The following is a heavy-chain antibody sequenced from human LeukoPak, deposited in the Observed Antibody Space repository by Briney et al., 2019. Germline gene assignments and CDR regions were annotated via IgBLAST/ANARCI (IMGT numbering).Heavy chain of an antibody. CDR2: IIPIFGTA. D-gene: IGHD3-9*01. CDR3: ARGGVLRYFDGGEYMDV. Sequence: ASVKVSCKASGGTFSSYAISWVRQAPGQGLEWMGGIIPIFGTANYAQKFQGRVTITADKSTSTAYMELSSLRSEDTAVYYCARGGVLRYFDGGEYMDVWGKGTTVTVSS. J-gene: IGHJ6*03. V-gene: IGHV1-69*06. CDR1: GGTFSSYA.